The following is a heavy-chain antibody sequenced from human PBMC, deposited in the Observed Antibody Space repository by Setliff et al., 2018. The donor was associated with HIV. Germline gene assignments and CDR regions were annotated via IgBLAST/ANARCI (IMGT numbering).Heavy chain of an antibody. CDR2: INPNGGST. CDR3: ARDFGGRWTFDY. CDR1: GYTFTSYY. V-gene: IGHV1-46*01. Sequence: ASVKVSCKASGYTFTSYYIHCVRQAPGQGPEWMGIINPNGGSTNYAQKFQGRVAMTADTSTTTVYMELSSLTSKDTAIYYCARDFGGRWTFDYWGQGTLVTVSS. D-gene: IGHD3-10*01. J-gene: IGHJ4*02.